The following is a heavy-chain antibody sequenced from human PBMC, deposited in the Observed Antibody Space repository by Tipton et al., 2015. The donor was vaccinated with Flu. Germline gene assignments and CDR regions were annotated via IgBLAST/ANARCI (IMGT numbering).Heavy chain of an antibody. CDR3: AGGSGSGTDVTFYF. J-gene: IGHJ4*02. CDR1: GGSMSSFY. D-gene: IGHD3-10*01. Sequence: TLSLTCTVSGGSMSSFYWTWIRRPAGKGLEWIGRMYVSGSTKYNPSLKSRVTMSVDTSKNQFSLKLSSVTDADTAVYYCAGGSGSGTDVTFYFRGQRALGAVSS. CDR2: MYVSGST. V-gene: IGHV4-4*07.